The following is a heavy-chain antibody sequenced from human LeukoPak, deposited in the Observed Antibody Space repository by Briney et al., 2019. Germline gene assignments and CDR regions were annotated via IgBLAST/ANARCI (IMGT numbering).Heavy chain of an antibody. J-gene: IGHJ4*02. V-gene: IGHV3-7*01. CDR1: GFTFRSYW. CDR2: VKQDGSEK. D-gene: IGHD4-17*01. Sequence: GGSLRLSCAASGFTFRSYWMTWVRQAPGKGLEWVANVKQDGSEKHYVDSVKGRFTISRDNTKNSLYLQLNSLRAEDTAVYYCARDLLYGDYVGAYFDYWGQGALVTVSS. CDR3: ARDLLYGDYVGAYFDY.